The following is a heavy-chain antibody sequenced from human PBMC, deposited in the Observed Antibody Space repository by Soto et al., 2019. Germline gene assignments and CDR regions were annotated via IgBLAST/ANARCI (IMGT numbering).Heavy chain of an antibody. V-gene: IGHV3-49*03. CDR2: IRSKAYGGTT. CDR3: TRYRPSRFLVPELGITTETFDY. J-gene: IGHJ4*02. D-gene: IGHD4-17*01. Sequence: PGGSLRLSCTASGFTFGDYAMSWFRQAPGKGLEWVGFIRSKAYGGTTEYAASVKGRFTISRDDSKSIAYLQMNSLKTEDTAVYYCTRYRPSRFLVPELGITTETFDYWGQGTLVTVSS. CDR1: GFTFGDYA.